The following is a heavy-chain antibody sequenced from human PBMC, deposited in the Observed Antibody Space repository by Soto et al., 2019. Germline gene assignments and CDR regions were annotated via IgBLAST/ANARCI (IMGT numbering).Heavy chain of an antibody. D-gene: IGHD4-17*01. Sequence: PGGSLRLSCAAPGFTFFNYAMSWVRQVPGKGLVWVSHINSDGSSTTYADSVKGRFTISRDNARTTVYLQLDSLRVEDTAVYYCARDKSYALAVWGQGTTVTVSS. CDR2: INSDGSST. CDR1: GFTFFNYA. V-gene: IGHV3-74*03. CDR3: ARDKSYALAV. J-gene: IGHJ6*02.